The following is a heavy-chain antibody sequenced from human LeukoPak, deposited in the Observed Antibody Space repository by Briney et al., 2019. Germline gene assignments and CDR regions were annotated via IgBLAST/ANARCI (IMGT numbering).Heavy chain of an antibody. CDR3: ASYCSSTSCCDFRDY. Sequence: PSQTLSLTCTVSGGSISSGDYYWSWIRQPPGKGLEWIGYIYYSGGTYYNPSLKTRVTISVDTSKNQFSLKLSSVTAADTAVYYCASYCSSTSCCDFRDYWGQGTLVTVSS. J-gene: IGHJ4*02. D-gene: IGHD2-2*01. CDR2: IYYSGGT. CDR1: GGSISSGDYY. V-gene: IGHV4-30-4*01.